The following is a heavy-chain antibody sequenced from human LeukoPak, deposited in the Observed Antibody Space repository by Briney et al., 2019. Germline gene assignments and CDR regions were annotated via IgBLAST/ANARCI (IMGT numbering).Heavy chain of an antibody. Sequence: GASVKVSCKASGYTFTSYDINWVRQATGQRLEWRGWMNPNIGNTGYAQKFQGRVTMTRNTSISTAYMELSSLRSEDTAVYYCARLGTGIAAAGTWVTGYYYMDVWGKGTTVTVSS. V-gene: IGHV1-8*01. CDR2: MNPNIGNT. CDR1: GYTFTSYD. J-gene: IGHJ6*03. D-gene: IGHD6-13*01. CDR3: ARLGTGIAAAGTWVTGYYYMDV.